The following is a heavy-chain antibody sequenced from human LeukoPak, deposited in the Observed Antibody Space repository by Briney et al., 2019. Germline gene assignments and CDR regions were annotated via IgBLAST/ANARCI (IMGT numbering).Heavy chain of an antibody. CDR2: INPSGGST. V-gene: IGHV1-46*01. CDR1: GYIFTSYY. J-gene: IGHJ6*02. D-gene: IGHD3-22*01. CDR3: ARTGYYYDSSGYSYYYGMDV. Sequence: ASVKVSCKASGYIFTSYYMHWVRQAPGQGLEWMGIINPSGGSTSYAQKFQGRVTMTRDTSTSTVYMELSSLRSEDTAVYYCARTGYYYDSSGYSYYYGMDVWGQGTTVTVSS.